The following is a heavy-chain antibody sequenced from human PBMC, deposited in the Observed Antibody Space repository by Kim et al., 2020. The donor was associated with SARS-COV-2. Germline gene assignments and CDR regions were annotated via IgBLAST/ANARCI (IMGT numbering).Heavy chain of an antibody. CDR3: GSAFCGGDCYSLTFYYYYGLDV. D-gene: IGHD2-21*02. Sequence: SVKVSCKASGCAFNTYAFSWVRQAPGQGLEWMGGIVPMCGRPQYTQKFQDRVTITPDRSTNKAYMELSSLRSDDTAVYYCGSAFCGGDCYSLTFYYYYGLDVWGQGTTVTVSS. CDR1: GCAFNTYA. V-gene: IGHV1-69*13. J-gene: IGHJ6*02. CDR2: IVPMCGRP.